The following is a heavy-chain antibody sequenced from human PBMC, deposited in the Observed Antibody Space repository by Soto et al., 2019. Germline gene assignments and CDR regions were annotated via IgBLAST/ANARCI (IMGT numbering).Heavy chain of an antibody. CDR2: IYYTGTT. Sequence: PSENLSLTLTVSSGSLSRDNYYWTVIRQSPVKGLERIGHIYYTGTTHYNPYVTSRVIILLDKSKEQFSLPLTSVTAADTGVYYCATVMHDYGTNWVDSWGQEIMLPVSS. J-gene: IGHJ5*01. V-gene: IGHV4-30-4*01. CDR1: SGSLSRDNYY. CDR3: ATVMHDYGTNWVDS. D-gene: IGHD4-17*01.